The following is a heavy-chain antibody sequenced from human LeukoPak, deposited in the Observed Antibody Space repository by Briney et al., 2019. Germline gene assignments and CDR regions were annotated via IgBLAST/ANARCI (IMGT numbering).Heavy chain of an antibody. V-gene: IGHV4-59*08. Sequence: SETLSLTCTVSGGSISSYYWSWIRQPPGKGLEWIGYIYYSGSTNYNPSLKSRVTISVDTSKNQFSLKLSSVTAADTAVYYCARHWTAYGGNEGPYAFDIWGQGTMVTVSS. CDR3: ARHWTAYGGNEGPYAFDI. CDR2: IYYSGST. CDR1: GGSISSYY. D-gene: IGHD4-23*01. J-gene: IGHJ3*02.